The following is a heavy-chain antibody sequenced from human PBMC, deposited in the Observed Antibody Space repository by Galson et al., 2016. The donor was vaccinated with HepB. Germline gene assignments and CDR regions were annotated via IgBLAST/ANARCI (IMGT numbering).Heavy chain of an antibody. CDR3: ARAVDGFVERGSFDI. J-gene: IGHJ3*02. Sequence: SVKVSCKASGYIFTSNGISWVRQAPGQGLEWMGWISGYNGLTDYAQNLQGRLTFTTDTSTSTAYMELRILRSDDTAVYYCARAVDGFVERGSFDIWGQGTMVTVAS. CDR2: ISGYNGLT. D-gene: IGHD3-10*01. CDR1: GYIFTSNG. V-gene: IGHV1-18*04.